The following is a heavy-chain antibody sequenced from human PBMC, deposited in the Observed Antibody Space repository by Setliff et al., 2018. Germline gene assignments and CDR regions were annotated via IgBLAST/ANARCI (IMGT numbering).Heavy chain of an antibody. Sequence: PSETLSLTCTVSGGSIRNYYWSWIRQPPGKGLEWIGYIYYSGNTNYNPSLKSRVTISVDTSKNQFSLKLSSVTAADTAVYYCVGDPPQSGYAFAIWGQGTMVTVS. CDR1: GGSIRNYY. CDR2: IYYSGNT. V-gene: IGHV4-59*01. CDR3: VGDPPQSGYAFAI. D-gene: IGHD7-27*01. J-gene: IGHJ3*02.